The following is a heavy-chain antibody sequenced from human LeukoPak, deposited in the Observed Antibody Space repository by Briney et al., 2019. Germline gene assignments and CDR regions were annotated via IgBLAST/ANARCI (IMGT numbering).Heavy chain of an antibody. CDR2: ISSSSSYI. V-gene: IGHV3-21*01. D-gene: IGHD6-13*01. J-gene: IGHJ4*02. CDR3: AREVISSSWPHPDY. CDR1: GFTFSSYS. Sequence: GGSLRLSCAASGFTFSSYSMNWVRQAPGKGLEWVSSISSSSSYIYYADSVKGRFTISRDNAKNSLYLQMNSPRAEDTAVYYCAREVISSSWPHPDYWGQGTLVTVSS.